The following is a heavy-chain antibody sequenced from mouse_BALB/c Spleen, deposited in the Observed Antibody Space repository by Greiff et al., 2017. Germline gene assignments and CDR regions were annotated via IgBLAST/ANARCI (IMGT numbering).Heavy chain of an antibody. CDR1: GFTFTDYY. V-gene: IGHV7-3*02. CDR2: IRNKANGYTT. J-gene: IGHJ2*01. Sequence: EVHLVESGGGLVQPGGSLRLSCATSGFTFTDYYMSWVRQPPGKALEWLGFIRNKANGYTTEYSASVKGRFTISRDNSQSILYLQMNTLRAEDSATYYCARVYYYGSSDYFDYWGQGTTLTVSS. D-gene: IGHD1-1*01. CDR3: ARVYYYGSSDYFDY.